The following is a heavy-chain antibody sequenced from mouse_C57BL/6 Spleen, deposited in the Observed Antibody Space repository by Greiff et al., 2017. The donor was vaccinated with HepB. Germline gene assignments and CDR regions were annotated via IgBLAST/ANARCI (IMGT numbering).Heavy chain of an antibody. CDR1: GFTFSDYG. Sequence: EVQGVESGGGLVKPGGSLKLSCAASGFTFSDYGMHWVRQAPEKRLEWVAYISSGSSTIYYADTVKGRFTISRDNAKNTLFLQMTSLRSEDTALYYCARPLLKLGAMDYWGQGTSVTVSS. CDR2: ISSGSSTI. CDR3: ARPLLKLGAMDY. J-gene: IGHJ4*01. D-gene: IGHD1-3*01. V-gene: IGHV5-17*01.